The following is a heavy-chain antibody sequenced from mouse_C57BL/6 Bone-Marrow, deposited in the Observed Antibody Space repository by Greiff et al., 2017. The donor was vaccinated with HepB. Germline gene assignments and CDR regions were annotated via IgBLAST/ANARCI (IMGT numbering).Heavy chain of an antibody. Sequence: LQQSEGGLVQPGSSMKLSCTASGFTFSDYYMAWVRQVPEKGLEWVANINYDGSSTYYLDSLKSRFIISRDNAKNILYLQMSSLKSEDTATYYCARGDYYAMDYWGQGTSVTVSS. CDR1: GFTFSDYY. J-gene: IGHJ4*01. CDR3: ARGDYYAMDY. CDR2: INYDGSST. V-gene: IGHV5-16*01.